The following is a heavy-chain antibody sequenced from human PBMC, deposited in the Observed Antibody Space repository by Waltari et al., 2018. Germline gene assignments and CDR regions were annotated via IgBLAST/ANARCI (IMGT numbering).Heavy chain of an antibody. CDR2: IYSGGST. J-gene: IGHJ6*02. D-gene: IGHD1-26*01. CDR1: GFTVSSNY. Sequence: EVQLVESGGGLIQPGGSLRLSCAASGFTVSSNYMSWVRQAPGTGLEWVSVIYSGGSTYYADSVKGRFTISRDNSKNTLYLQMNSLRAEDTAVYYCARAIVGASYGMDVWGQGTTVTVSS. V-gene: IGHV3-53*01. CDR3: ARAIVGASYGMDV.